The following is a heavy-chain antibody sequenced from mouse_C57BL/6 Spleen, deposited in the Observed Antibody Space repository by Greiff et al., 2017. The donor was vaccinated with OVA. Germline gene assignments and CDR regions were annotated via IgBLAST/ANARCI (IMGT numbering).Heavy chain of an antibody. Sequence: EVQVVESGPGMVKPSQSLSLTCTVTGYSITSGYDWHWIRHFPGNKLEWMGYISYSGSTNYNPSLKSRISITHDTSKNHFFLKLNSVTTEDTATYYCAREGGVYFDYWGQGTTLTVSS. V-gene: IGHV3-1*01. CDR3: AREGGVYFDY. J-gene: IGHJ2*01. CDR2: ISYSGST. CDR1: GYSITSGYD.